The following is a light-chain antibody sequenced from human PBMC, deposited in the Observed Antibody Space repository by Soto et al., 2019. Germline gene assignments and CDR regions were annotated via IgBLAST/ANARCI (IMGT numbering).Light chain of an antibody. CDR2: GAS. CDR3: QQYNNWPQT. CDR1: QTINNN. V-gene: IGKV3-15*01. J-gene: IGKJ1*01. Sequence: EIVMTQSPATLSVSPGESATLSCRASQTINNNVAWYQLKDGQVPRLVIYGASTRATDIPARSSGSGSGTEFTLTISSLQSEDFAEYHCQQYNNWPQTFGQGTKVEIK.